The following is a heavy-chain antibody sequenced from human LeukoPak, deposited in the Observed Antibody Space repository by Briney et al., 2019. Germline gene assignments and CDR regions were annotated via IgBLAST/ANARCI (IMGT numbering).Heavy chain of an antibody. CDR3: ARSSTIEYSSMTFDY. J-gene: IGHJ4*02. CDR2: IYPGGSDT. V-gene: IGHV5-51*01. D-gene: IGHD6-6*01. CDR1: GYSFTSYW. Sequence: GESLKISCKGSGYSFTSYWIGWVRHMPGKGLEWMGIIYPGGSDTRYSPSFQGQVTISADKSISTAYLQWSSLKASDTAMYYCARSSTIEYSSMTFDYWGQGTLVTVSS.